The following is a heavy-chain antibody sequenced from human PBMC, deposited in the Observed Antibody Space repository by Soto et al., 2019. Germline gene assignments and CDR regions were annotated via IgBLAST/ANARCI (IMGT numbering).Heavy chain of an antibody. CDR3: ARGMYRGRLVRHNGVVGYDY. V-gene: IGHV4-59*01. Sequence: SETLSLTCTVSGGSISSYYWSWIRQPPGKGLEWIGYIYYSGSTNYNPSLKSRVTISVDTSKNQFSLKLSSVTAADTAVYYCARGMYRGRLVRHNGVVGYDYWGQGTLVTVSS. J-gene: IGHJ4*02. CDR2: IYYSGST. D-gene: IGHD6-6*01. CDR1: GGSISSYY.